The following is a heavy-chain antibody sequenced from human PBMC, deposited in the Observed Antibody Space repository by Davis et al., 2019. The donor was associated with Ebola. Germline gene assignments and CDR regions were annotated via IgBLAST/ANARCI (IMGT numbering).Heavy chain of an antibody. CDR1: GYTFSDNY. V-gene: IGHV1-2*02. D-gene: IGHD1-1*01. Sequence: ASAKVSCKASGYTFSDNYIHWVPQAPGPGLDWLGRTQPNHVDANYEPKFQGRVTMTRDTSNSTAYLELRSLTSDDTAVYFCAREGWTTGIDFWGRGTLVIVSS. J-gene: IGHJ4*02. CDR3: AREGWTTGIDF. CDR2: TQPNHVDA.